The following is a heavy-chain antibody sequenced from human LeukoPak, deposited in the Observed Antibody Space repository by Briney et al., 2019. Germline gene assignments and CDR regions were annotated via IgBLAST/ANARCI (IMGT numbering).Heavy chain of an antibody. CDR3: AKGDYYDFDY. V-gene: IGHV3-23*01. CDR2: ITSGVGIT. Sequence: GGSLRLSCAASGFTFSSYGMSWVRQAPGEGLEWVSIITSGVGITYYADSVKGRFTISRDNSKNTLYLQMNSLRAEDTAVYYCAKGDYYDFDYWGQGTLVTVSS. J-gene: IGHJ4*02. CDR1: GFTFSSYG. D-gene: IGHD3-10*01.